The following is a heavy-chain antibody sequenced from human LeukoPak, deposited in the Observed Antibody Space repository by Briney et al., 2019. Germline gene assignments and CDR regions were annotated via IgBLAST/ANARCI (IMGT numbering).Heavy chain of an antibody. J-gene: IGHJ4*02. CDR1: GGSFSGYY. CDR3: ARQWLVSPLFDY. D-gene: IGHD6-19*01. Sequence: PSETLSFTCAVYGGSFSGYYWSWIRQPPGKGLEWIGEINHSGSTNYNPSLKSRVTISVDTSKNQLSLKLTSVTAADTAVYYCARQWLVSPLFDYWGQGTLVTVSS. V-gene: IGHV4-34*01. CDR2: INHSGST.